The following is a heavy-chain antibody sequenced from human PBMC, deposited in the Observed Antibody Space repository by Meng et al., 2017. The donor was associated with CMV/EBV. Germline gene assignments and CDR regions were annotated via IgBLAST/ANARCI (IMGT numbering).Heavy chain of an antibody. V-gene: IGHV3-13*03. J-gene: IGHJ4*02. CDR3: ARGGATALDY. Sequence: GESLKISCAACGFTFSSYDMHWVRQATGKGLEWVSAIGTAGDTYYPGSVKGQFTISRENAKNSLYLQMNSLRAGDTAVYYCARGGATALDYWGQGTLVTVSS. CDR2: IGTAGDT. D-gene: IGHD5-24*01. CDR1: GFTFSSYD.